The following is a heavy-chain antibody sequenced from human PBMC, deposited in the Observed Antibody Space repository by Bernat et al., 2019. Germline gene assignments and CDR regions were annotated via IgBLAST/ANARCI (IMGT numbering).Heavy chain of an antibody. CDR3: GRAMDV. Sequence: EVQLVESGGGLVRPGGSLRLSCAASGFTFSTYWMHWVRQAPGKGLEWVANINRDGSEKYYVDSVKGRFTISRDNAKQSLYLQMNSLRAEDTAVYYCGRAMDVWGQGTTVTVSS. J-gene: IGHJ6*02. CDR1: GFTFSTYW. CDR2: INRDGSEK. V-gene: IGHV3-7*03.